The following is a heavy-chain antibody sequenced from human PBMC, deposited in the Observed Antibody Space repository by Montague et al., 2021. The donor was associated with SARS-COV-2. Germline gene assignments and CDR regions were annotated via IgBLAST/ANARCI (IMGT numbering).Heavy chain of an antibody. Sequence: SETLSLTCSVSGGSTSNYYWTWSRQSPGKGLQWIGYIFYTGSTKFNPSLKSRVSISLDTYKYHFSLRLSAVTAADTASYYCARAQNICCMANCGSYFDLWGPGALVTVSS. V-gene: IGHV4-59*01. D-gene: IGHD2-8*01. CDR1: GGSTSNYY. CDR2: IFYTGST. CDR3: ARAQNICCMANCGSYFDL. J-gene: IGHJ4*02.